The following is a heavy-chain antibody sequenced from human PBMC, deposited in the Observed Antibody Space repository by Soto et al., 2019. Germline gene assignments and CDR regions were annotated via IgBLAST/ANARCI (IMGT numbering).Heavy chain of an antibody. CDR2: IIPIPGTA. J-gene: IGHJ6*02. CDR1: GGTFSSYA. D-gene: IGHD2-2*01. V-gene: IGHV1-69*01. CDR3: ATSQGSSTSLEIYYYYYYGMDA. Sequence: QVQLVQSGAEVKKPGSSVKVSCKASGGTFSSYAISWVRQAPGQGLEWMGGIIPIPGTANYAQKFQGSVTITAGESTSTAYMELSSLRSEDTAVYYCATSQGSSTSLEIYYYYYYGMDAWGQGTTVTVSS.